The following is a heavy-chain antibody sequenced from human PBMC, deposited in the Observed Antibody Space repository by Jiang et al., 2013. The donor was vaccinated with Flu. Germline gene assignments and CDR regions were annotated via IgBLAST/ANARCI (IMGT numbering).Heavy chain of an antibody. V-gene: IGHV3-23*01. CDR2: ISGSGGGADT. D-gene: IGHD5-18*01. J-gene: IGHJ6*02. CDR1: GFNFQYYV. Sequence: QLLESGGGVVQPGGSLRLSCTTSGFNFQYYVMNWVRQAPGKGLEWVSSISGSGGGADTYYADSVQGRFTISRDNSKNTLYLQMNSLRDGDTAVYYCAKDLKWRQIWPPPADYYGMDVWGQGTTVTVSS. CDR3: AKDLKWRQIWPPPADYYGMDV.